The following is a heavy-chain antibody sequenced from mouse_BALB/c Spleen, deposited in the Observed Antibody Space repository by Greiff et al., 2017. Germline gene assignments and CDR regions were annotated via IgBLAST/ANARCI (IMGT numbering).Heavy chain of an antibody. J-gene: IGHJ3*01. CDR2: IDPANGNT. V-gene: IGHV14-3*02. D-gene: IGHD2-13*01. CDR1: GFNIKDTY. Sequence: EVQLQESGAELVKPGASVKLSCTASGFNIKDTYMHWVKQRPEQGLEWIGRIDPANGNTKYDPKFQGKATITADTSSNTAYLQLSSLTSEDTAVYYCAMGYYGDAWFAYWGQGTLVTVSA. CDR3: AMGYYGDAWFAY.